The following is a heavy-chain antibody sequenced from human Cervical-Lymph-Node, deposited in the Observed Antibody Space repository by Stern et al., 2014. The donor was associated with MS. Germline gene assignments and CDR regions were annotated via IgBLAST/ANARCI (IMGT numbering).Heavy chain of an antibody. J-gene: IGHJ4*02. CDR3: ATDGGVK. CDR2: VDPEDGET. V-gene: IGHV1-24*01. D-gene: IGHD3-16*01. Sequence: VQLVQSGAEVKKPGASVTVSCNVAGHPLSEFAMHWLRQLPTRGLEWMGQVDPEDGETVYAQKFQGRASMPRDTSTRTAYMQPTALRSEDTAVYYCATDGGVKWGPGTLVTVSS. CDR1: GHPLSEFA.